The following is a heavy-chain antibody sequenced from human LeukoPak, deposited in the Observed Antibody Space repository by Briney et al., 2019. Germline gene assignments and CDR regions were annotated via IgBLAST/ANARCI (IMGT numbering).Heavy chain of an antibody. V-gene: IGHV3-48*03. CDR2: IMNGGSAT. Sequence: GGSLRLSCAASGFTFNNYAMNWVRQAPGKGLEWVSYIMNGGSATHYAESVKGRFTISRDDAKNSLYLQMSSLGAEDTAVYYWARVRGGYCGGVVCYGAKGMNVWGKGTTVTVPP. D-gene: IGHD2-15*01. J-gene: IGHJ6*04. CDR1: GFTFNNYA. CDR3: ARVRGGYCGGVVCYGAKGMNV.